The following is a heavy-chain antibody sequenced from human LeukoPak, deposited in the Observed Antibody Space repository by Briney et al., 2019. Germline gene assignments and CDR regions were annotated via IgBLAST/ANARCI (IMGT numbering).Heavy chain of an antibody. CDR1: GFTFTSSA. Sequence: GTSVKVSCKASGFTFTSSAMQWVRQARGRRLEWIGWIVVGSGNTNYAQKFQERVTITRDMSTSTAYMELSSLRSEDTAVYYCAADNIAAAGTPFDYWGQGTLVTVSS. V-gene: IGHV1-58*02. CDR3: AADNIAAAGTPFDY. D-gene: IGHD6-13*01. J-gene: IGHJ4*02. CDR2: IVVGSGNT.